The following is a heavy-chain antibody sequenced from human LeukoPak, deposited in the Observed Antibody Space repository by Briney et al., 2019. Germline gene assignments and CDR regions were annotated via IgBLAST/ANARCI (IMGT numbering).Heavy chain of an antibody. CDR1: GGPISSTTHY. CDR2: IYYSGST. Sequence: SETLSLTCTVSGGPISSTTHYCGWIRQPPGKGLEWIGSIYYSGSTFYNSSLKSRVTISVDTSKNQFSLKLSSVTAADTAVYYCARYEAGGSALDSWGQGTLVTVSS. J-gene: IGHJ4*02. D-gene: IGHD2-15*01. CDR3: ARYEAGGSALDS. V-gene: IGHV4-39*07.